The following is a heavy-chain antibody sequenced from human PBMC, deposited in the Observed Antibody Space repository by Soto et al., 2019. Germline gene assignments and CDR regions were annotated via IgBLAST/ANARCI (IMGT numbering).Heavy chain of an antibody. Sequence: ASVKVSCKVSGYTLTELSMHWVRQAPGKGLEWMGGFDPEDGETIYAQKFQGRVTMTEDASTDTAYMELSSLRSEDTAVYYCLVQNYDILTGHIFDYWGQRTLVTVSS. J-gene: IGHJ4*02. D-gene: IGHD3-9*01. CDR3: LVQNYDILTGHIFDY. CDR2: FDPEDGET. CDR1: GYTLTELS. V-gene: IGHV1-24*01.